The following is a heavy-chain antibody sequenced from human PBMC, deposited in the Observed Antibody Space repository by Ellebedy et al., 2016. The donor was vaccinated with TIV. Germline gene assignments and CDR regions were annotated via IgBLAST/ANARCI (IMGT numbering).Heavy chain of an antibody. CDR3: ATREWQDPMDV. J-gene: IGHJ6*02. D-gene: IGHD3-3*01. V-gene: IGHV1-3*01. Sequence: ASVKVSXKASRYTFTSYTMHWVRQAPGQGLEWMGWINAGSGNTKYSQKFQGRVTITRDYMELSGLMSEDTAVYYCATREWQDPMDVWGQGTTVTVSS. CDR1: RYTFTSYT. CDR2: INAGSGNT.